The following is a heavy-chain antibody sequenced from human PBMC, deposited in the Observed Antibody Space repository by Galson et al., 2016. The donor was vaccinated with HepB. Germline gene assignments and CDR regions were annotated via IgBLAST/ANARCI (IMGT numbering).Heavy chain of an antibody. Sequence: ETLSLTCTVSGGSISSYYWSWIRQPPGKGLEWIGYIYYSGSTNYNPSLKSRVTISVDTSKNQFSLKLSSVTAADTAVYYCARALSGQHTRGETYYYYYYYMDVWGKGTTVTVSS. V-gene: IGHV4-59*01. D-gene: IGHD3-10*01. J-gene: IGHJ6*03. CDR1: GGSISSYY. CDR3: ARALSGQHTRGETYYYYYYYMDV. CDR2: IYYSGST.